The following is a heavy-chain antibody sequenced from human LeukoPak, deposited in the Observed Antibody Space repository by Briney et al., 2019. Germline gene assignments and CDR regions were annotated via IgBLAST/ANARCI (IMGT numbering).Heavy chain of an antibody. Sequence: PGGSLRLSCAASGFTFSSYEMNWVRQAPGKGLEWVSYISSSGSTIYYADSVKGRFTISRDNAKNSLYLQMTSLRAEDTAVYYCVRDWFSNYYGSPKPAFDFWGQGTLVTVSS. CDR2: ISSSGSTI. V-gene: IGHV3-48*03. CDR1: GFTFSSYE. CDR3: VRDWFSNYYGSPKPAFDF. J-gene: IGHJ4*02. D-gene: IGHD3-10*01.